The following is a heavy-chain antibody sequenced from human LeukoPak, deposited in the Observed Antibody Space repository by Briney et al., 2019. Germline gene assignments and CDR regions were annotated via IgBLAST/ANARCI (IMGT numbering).Heavy chain of an antibody. J-gene: IGHJ4*02. CDR1: GFTFSSYG. V-gene: IGHV3-30*02. CDR3: AKDGGDSYDFWSGLWTIGYLFDY. D-gene: IGHD3-3*01. CDR2: IRYDGSNK. Sequence: GGSLRLSCAASGFTFSSYGMHWVRQAPGKGLEWVAFIRYDGSNKYYADSVKGRFTISRDNSKNTLYLQMNSLRAEDTAVYYCAKDGGDSYDFWSGLWTIGYLFDYWGQGTLVTVSS.